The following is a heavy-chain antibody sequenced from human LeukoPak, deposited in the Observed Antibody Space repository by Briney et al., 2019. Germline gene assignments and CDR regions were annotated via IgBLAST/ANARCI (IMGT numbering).Heavy chain of an antibody. D-gene: IGHD3-22*01. Sequence: PGGSLRLSCAASGFTVSSNYMSWVRQAPGKGLEWVSVIYSGGNTRYAEAVKGRFTISRDNSNNTVYLQMNSLRDEDTAVYYCVRERTLRLLLTRDAFDIWGRGTLVTVSS. CDR2: IYSGGNT. CDR1: GFTVSSNY. V-gene: IGHV3-66*01. CDR3: VRERTLRLLLTRDAFDI. J-gene: IGHJ2*01.